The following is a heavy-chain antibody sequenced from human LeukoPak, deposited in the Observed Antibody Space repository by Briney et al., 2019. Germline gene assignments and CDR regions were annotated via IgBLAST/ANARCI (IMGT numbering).Heavy chain of an antibody. CDR3: ARGHYDVLAASYKWTPDY. D-gene: IGHD3-9*01. CDR1: GFTFSSYG. J-gene: IGHJ4*02. Sequence: AGGSLRLSCAASGFTFSSYGMHWVRQAPGKGLEWVSSITSGGDYIYYADSVKGRFTTSRDNAKNSLSLQLNSLRVEDTAVYYCARGHYDVLAASYKWTPDYWGQGTLVTVSS. CDR2: ITSGGDYI. V-gene: IGHV3-21*01.